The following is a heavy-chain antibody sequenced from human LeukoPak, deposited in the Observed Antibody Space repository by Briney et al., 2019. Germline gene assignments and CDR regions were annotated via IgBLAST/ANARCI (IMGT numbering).Heavy chain of an antibody. V-gene: IGHV3-21*01. CDR1: RFTFSTYS. Sequence: GGSLRLSCAASRFTFSTYSMNWVRQAPGKGLEWVSSISSRSTYIYYADSVKGRFTISRDNARKSLFLQMNSLRAEDTAVYYCARLFDGVTTFDYWGQGALVTVSS. J-gene: IGHJ4*02. D-gene: IGHD1-1*01. CDR2: ISSRSTYI. CDR3: ARLFDGVTTFDY.